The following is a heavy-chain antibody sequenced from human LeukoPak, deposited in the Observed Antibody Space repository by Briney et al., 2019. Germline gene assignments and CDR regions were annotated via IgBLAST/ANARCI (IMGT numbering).Heavy chain of an antibody. D-gene: IGHD3-10*01. Sequence: PGRSLRLSCAASGFTFSSYAMHWVRQAPGKGLEWVAVISYDGSNKYYADSVKGRFTISRDNSKNTLYLQMNSLRAEDTAVYYCARVGLLWFGELSPDHAFDIWGQGTMVTVSS. CDR1: GFTFSSYA. CDR2: ISYDGSNK. CDR3: ARVGLLWFGELSPDHAFDI. V-gene: IGHV3-30-3*01. J-gene: IGHJ3*02.